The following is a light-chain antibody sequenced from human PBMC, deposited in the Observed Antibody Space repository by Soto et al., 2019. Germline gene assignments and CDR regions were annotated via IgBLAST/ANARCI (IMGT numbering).Light chain of an antibody. CDR3: ATWDGSLNGVV. Sequence: QSVLTQPPSASGTPGQRVTISCSGASPNIGGNSVNWYQQPPGTAPKLLIYSNNQRPSGVPDRFSGSKSGTSASLAISGLQSEDEADYYCATWDGSLNGVVFGGGTKVTVL. V-gene: IGLV1-44*01. J-gene: IGLJ2*01. CDR2: SNN. CDR1: SPNIGGNS.